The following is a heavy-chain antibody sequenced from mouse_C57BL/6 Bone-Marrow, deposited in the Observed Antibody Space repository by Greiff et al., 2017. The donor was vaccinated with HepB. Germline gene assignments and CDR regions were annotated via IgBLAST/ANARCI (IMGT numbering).Heavy chain of an antibody. D-gene: IGHD2-5*01. CDR2: IHPNSGST. Sequence: VQLQQSGAELVKPGASVKLSCKASGYTFTSYWMHWVKQRPGQGLEWIGMIHPNSGSTNYNEKFKSKATLTVDKSSSTAYMQLSSLTSEDSAVYYCARRDSNYVGFAYWGQGTLVTVSA. J-gene: IGHJ3*01. CDR1: GYTFTSYW. CDR3: ARRDSNYVGFAY. V-gene: IGHV1-64*01.